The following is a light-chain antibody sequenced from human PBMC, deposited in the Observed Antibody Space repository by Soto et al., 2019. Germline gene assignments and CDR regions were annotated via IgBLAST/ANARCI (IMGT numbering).Light chain of an antibody. CDR2: SDN. V-gene: IGLV1-44*01. J-gene: IGLJ2*01. CDR1: SSNFGTNT. CDR3: AAWDVSLVV. Sequence: QSVLTQPPSASGTPGRRVPILCSGTSSNFGTNTVIWYQQLPGAAPKLLIYSDNQRPSGVPDRFSGSKSGTSASLAISGLQSEDEADYYCAAWDVSLVVFGGGTKLTVL.